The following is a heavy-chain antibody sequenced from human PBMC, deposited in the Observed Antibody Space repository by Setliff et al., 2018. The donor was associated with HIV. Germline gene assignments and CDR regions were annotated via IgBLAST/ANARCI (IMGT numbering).Heavy chain of an antibody. CDR2: INSSGRT. CDR1: GGSISSFY. CDR3: ARRFGEVYDWIDP. V-gene: IGHV4-4*09. D-gene: IGHD3-10*01. J-gene: IGHJ5*02. Sequence: SETLSLTCTVSGGSISSFYWSWIRQPPGKGPEWIGYINSSGRTNYNPSLKGPVTISLDTSKNRFSLKLNSVTAADTAVYYCARRFGEVYDWIDPWGQGTLVTVSA.